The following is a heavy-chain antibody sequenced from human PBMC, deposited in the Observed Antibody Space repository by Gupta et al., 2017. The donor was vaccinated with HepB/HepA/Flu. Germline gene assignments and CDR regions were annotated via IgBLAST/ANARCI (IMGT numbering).Heavy chain of an antibody. J-gene: IGHJ3*02. Sequence: QVQLQESGPVLVKPSQTLSLTCTVSGGSISSGGYYWSWIRQHPGKGLEWIGYIYYSGSTYYNPSLKSRVTISVDTSKNQFSLKLSSVTAAETAVYYCARVEVPAAISSDNHAFDIWGQGTMVTVSS. CDR2: IYYSGST. D-gene: IGHD2-2*02. CDR1: GGSISSGGYY. V-gene: IGHV4-31*03. CDR3: ARVEVPAAISSDNHAFDI.